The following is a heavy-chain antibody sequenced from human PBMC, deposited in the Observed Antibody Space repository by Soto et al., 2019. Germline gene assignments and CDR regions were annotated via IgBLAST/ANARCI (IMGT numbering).Heavy chain of an antibody. V-gene: IGHV3-23*01. Sequence: PGGSLRLSCAASGFTFSSYAMSWVRQAPGKGLEWVSAISGSGGSTYYADSVKGRFTISRDNSKNTLYLQMNSLRAEDTAVYYCAKPLVWFGECCMDVWGQGTTVTVSS. D-gene: IGHD3-10*01. CDR1: GFTFSSYA. J-gene: IGHJ6*02. CDR3: AKPLVWFGECCMDV. CDR2: ISGSGGST.